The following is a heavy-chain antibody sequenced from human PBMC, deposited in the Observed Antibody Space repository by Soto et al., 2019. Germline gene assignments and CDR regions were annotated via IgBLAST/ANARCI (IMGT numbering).Heavy chain of an antibody. V-gene: IGHV1-69*13. D-gene: IGHD3-3*01. CDR3: ARNRPLDIRFLEWLPTTVYYYSGMDV. J-gene: IGHJ6*02. CDR2: IIPIFGTA. CDR1: GGTFSSYA. Sequence: SVKVSCKASGGTFSSYAISWVRQAPGQGLEWMGGIIPIFGTANYAQKFQGRVTITADESTSTAYMELSSLRSEDTAVYYCARNRPLDIRFLEWLPTTVYYYSGMDVWGQGTTVTVSS.